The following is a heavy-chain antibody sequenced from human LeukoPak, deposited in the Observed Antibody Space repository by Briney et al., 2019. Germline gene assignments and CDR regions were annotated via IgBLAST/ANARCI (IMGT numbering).Heavy chain of an antibody. V-gene: IGHV4-59*01. J-gene: IGHJ3*02. D-gene: IGHD3-3*01. Sequence: SETLSLTCTVSGGSISSYYWSWIRQPPGKGLEWIGYIYYSGSTNYNPSLKSRVTISVDTSKNQFSLKLSSVTAADTAVYYCARGGYYDFWSALSRGAFDIWGQGTMVTVSS. CDR2: IYYSGST. CDR1: GGSISSYY. CDR3: ARGGYYDFWSALSRGAFDI.